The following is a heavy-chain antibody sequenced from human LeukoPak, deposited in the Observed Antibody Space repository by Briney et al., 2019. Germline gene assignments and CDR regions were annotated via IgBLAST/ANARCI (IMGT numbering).Heavy chain of an antibody. Sequence: PGGSLRLSCAASGFTFDDYAMHWVRHAPGKGLEWVSGISWNSGSIGYADSVKGRFTISRDNAKNSLYLQMNSLRVEDTAVYYCAKGTHSSSWHWFDPWGQGTLVTVSS. V-gene: IGHV3-9*01. D-gene: IGHD6-13*01. CDR2: ISWNSGSI. CDR3: AKGTHSSSWHWFDP. CDR1: GFTFDDYA. J-gene: IGHJ5*02.